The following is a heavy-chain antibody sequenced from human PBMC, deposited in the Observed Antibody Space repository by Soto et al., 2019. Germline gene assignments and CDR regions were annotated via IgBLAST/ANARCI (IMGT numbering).Heavy chain of an antibody. J-gene: IGHJ3*02. CDR3: ATVSRGYYDSSGYMGAFDI. D-gene: IGHD3-22*01. CDR2: IYHSGST. CDR1: GGSISSSNW. V-gene: IGHV4-4*02. Sequence: PSETLSLTCAVSGGSISSSNWWSWVRQPPGKGLEWIGEIYHSGSTNYNPSLKSRVTISVDKSKNQFSLKLSSVTAADTAVYYCATVSRGYYDSSGYMGAFDIWGQGTMVTVSS.